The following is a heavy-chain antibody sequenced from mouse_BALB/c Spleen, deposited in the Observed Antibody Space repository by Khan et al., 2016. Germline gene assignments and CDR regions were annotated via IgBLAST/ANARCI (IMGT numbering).Heavy chain of an antibody. V-gene: IGHV14-3*02. CDR3: ARSPYDYDVGFAY. J-gene: IGHJ3*01. D-gene: IGHD2-4*01. CDR1: GFNIKDTY. CDR2: IDPANGNT. Sequence: GQRKQSGAELVKPGASVKLSCTASGFNIKDTYMHWVKQRPEQGLEWIGRIDPANGNTKYDPKFQGKATITADTSSNTAYLQLSSLTSEDTAVYYCARSPYDYDVGFAYWGQGTLVTVSA.